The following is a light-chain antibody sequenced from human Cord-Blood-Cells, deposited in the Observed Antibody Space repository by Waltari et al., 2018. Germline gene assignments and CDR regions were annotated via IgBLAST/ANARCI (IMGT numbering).Light chain of an antibody. Sequence: IVLTQSPGTLSLSPGERAILACRASQSVRSSYLAWYQQKPGQAPRLLLYGASSHATGIPDRLSGIGSATDFTITNSRLEPEDFAVYYYQQSGAFGQGTKVEIK. V-gene: IGKV3-20*01. J-gene: IGKJ1*01. CDR3: QQSGA. CDR2: GAS. CDR1: QSVRSSY.